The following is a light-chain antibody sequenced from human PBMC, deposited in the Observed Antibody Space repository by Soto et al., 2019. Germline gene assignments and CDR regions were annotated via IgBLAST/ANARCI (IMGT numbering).Light chain of an antibody. V-gene: IGKV3-20*01. J-gene: IGKJ5*01. CDR1: QSLSGNY. CDR2: GAS. Sequence: EIVLTQSPGTLSLSPGERVTISCRASQSLSGNYLAWYQQKPGQAPKFLIYGASNRATGIPDRFSGGGSGTDFALTINRLEPEDFAVYYCQQYGHSPITFGQGTRLEIK. CDR3: QQYGHSPIT.